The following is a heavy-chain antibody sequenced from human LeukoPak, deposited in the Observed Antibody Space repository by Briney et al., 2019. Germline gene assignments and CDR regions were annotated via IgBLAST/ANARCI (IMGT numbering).Heavy chain of an antibody. CDR1: GFTFSSDR. J-gene: IGHJ6*03. Sequence: GGSLRLSCAASGFTFSSDRMNWVRQAPGKGLGWVSYTSSSSSTIYYAASVQGRFTNSRDNAKNSLYLQMNRLRAEDTAVYYCARAHPYHYMDVWGKGTTVTVSS. CDR2: TSSSSSTI. CDR3: ARAHPYHYMDV. V-gene: IGHV3-48*04.